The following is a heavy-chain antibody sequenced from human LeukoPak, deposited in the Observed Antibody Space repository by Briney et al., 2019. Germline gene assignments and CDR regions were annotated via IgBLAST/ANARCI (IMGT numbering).Heavy chain of an antibody. Sequence: PSETLSLTCTVSGGSISSYYWSWIRQPPGKGLEWIGYIFYSGSTNYNPSLKSRVTISVDTSKNQFSLKLTSVTAADTAVYYCARTTEGGYTYGYFYYYYMDVWGKGTTVTISS. CDR2: IFYSGST. CDR3: ARTTEGGYTYGYFYYYYMDV. CDR1: GGSISSYY. J-gene: IGHJ6*03. V-gene: IGHV4-59*01. D-gene: IGHD5-18*01.